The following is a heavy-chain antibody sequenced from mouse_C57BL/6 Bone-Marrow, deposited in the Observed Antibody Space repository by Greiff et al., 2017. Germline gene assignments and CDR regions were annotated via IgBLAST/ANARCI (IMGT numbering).Heavy chain of an antibody. CDR3: TRPGDY. V-gene: IGHV1-15*01. CDR2: IDPETGGT. J-gene: IGHJ4*01. CDR1: GYIFTDYE. Sequence: QVQLQQSGAELVRPGASVTLSCKASGYIFTDYEMHWVKQTPVHGLEWIGAIDPETGGTAYNQKFKGKAILTADKSSSTAYMELRSLTSEDSAVYYCTRPGDYWGQGTSVTVSS.